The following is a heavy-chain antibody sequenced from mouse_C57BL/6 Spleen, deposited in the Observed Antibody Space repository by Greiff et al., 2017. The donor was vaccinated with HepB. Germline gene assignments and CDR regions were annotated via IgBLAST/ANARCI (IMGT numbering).Heavy chain of an antibody. CDR2: IRNKANGYTT. CDR3: ARSYDGYSPFAY. V-gene: IGHV7-3*01. J-gene: IGHJ3*01. CDR1: GFTFTDYY. Sequence: DVMLVESGGGLVQPGGSLSLSCAASGFTFTDYYMSWVRQPPGKALEWLGFIRNKANGYTTEYSASVKGRFTISRDNSQSILYLQMNALRAEDSATYYCARSYDGYSPFAYWGQGTLVTVSA. D-gene: IGHD2-3*01.